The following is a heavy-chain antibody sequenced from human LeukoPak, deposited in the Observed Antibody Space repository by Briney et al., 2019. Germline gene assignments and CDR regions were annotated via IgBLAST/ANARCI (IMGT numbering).Heavy chain of an antibody. D-gene: IGHD1-7*01. CDR2: INPNSGGT. V-gene: IGHV1-2*02. Sequence: GASVKVSCKASGYTFTGYYLHWVRQAPGQGPEWMGWINPNSGGTKYVQKFQGRVTMTRDTSITTAYMELSGLRSDDTAVYYCARDFTPEVNWSYLRGNWFDPWGQGTLVTVSS. J-gene: IGHJ5*02. CDR1: GYTFTGYY. CDR3: ARDFTPEVNWSYLRGNWFDP.